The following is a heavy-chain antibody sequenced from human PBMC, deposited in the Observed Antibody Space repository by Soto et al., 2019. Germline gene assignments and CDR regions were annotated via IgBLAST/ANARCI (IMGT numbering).Heavy chain of an antibody. CDR3: SLHQFDNSGSYANDF. Sequence: EVQLEESGGGLVQPGGSLRLSCAASGLTFTNYWMHWVRQAPGKGLVWVSRIKSDGSLTYYADSVKGRFTISRDNAKSTVYLQMNSLRAEDTATYHCSLHQFDNSGSYANDFWGQGTLVTVSS. V-gene: IGHV3-74*01. J-gene: IGHJ4*02. CDR1: GLTFTNYW. CDR2: IKSDGSLT. D-gene: IGHD3-3*01.